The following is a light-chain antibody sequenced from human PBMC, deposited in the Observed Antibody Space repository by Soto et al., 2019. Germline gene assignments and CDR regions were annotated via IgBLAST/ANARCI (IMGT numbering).Light chain of an antibody. V-gene: IGLV2-14*03. CDR1: SSDIGAYDL. CDR3: TAFAPGRIYV. CDR2: EVS. Sequence: QSALTHPASVSGSPVQSITLSCSGTSSDIGAYDLVSWYQQHPGRAPKLIIYEVSHRFSGLSNRFSGSKSGNTASLTISGLQAEDEGDYYCTAFAPGRIYVFGSGTKGTV. J-gene: IGLJ1*01.